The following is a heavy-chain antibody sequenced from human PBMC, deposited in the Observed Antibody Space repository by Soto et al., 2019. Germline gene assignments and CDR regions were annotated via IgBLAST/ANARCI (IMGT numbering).Heavy chain of an antibody. CDR3: ARENSSGAYFDY. CDR1: GGSFSGYY. V-gene: IGHV4-34*01. D-gene: IGHD3-10*01. CDR2: INHSGST. J-gene: IGHJ4*02. Sequence: PSETLSLTCAVYGGSFSGYYWSWIRQPPGKGLEWIGEINHSGSTNYNPSLKSRVTISVDTSKNQFSLKLTSVTAADSAVYFCARENSSGAYFDYWGQGILVTVSS.